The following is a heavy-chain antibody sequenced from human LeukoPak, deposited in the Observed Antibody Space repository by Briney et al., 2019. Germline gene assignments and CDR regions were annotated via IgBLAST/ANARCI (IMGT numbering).Heavy chain of an antibody. D-gene: IGHD2-15*01. CDR2: ISGGSDNT. CDR3: ARIVGVGYFDY. J-gene: IGHJ4*02. V-gene: IGHV3-23*01. CDR1: GFTFSSFA. Sequence: PGGSLRLSCAASGFTFSSFAMSWVRQAPGKGLDWVSAISGGSDNTYYADSVKGRFTISRGNAKNSLYLQMNSLRAEDTAVYYCARIVGVGYFDYWGQGTLVTVSS.